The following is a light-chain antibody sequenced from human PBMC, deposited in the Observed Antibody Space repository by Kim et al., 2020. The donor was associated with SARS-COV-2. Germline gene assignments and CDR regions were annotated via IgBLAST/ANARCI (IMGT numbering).Light chain of an antibody. J-gene: IGLJ3*02. CDR3: QIWDNNTDHPV. CDR2: YDS. CDR1: NIGSKS. Sequence: APGKTARITCGGNNIGSKSVHWYQQKPGQAPVLVIYYDSDRPSGIPERFSGSNSGNTATLTISRVEAGDEADYYCQIWDNNTDHPVFGGGTKLTVL. V-gene: IGLV3-21*04.